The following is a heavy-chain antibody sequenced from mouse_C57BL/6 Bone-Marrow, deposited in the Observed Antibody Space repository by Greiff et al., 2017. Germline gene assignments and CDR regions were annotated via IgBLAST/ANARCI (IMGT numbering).Heavy chain of an antibody. CDR3: ARDGVATGYWFAY. CDR2: IDPEDGET. D-gene: IGHD2-3*01. V-gene: IGHV14-2*01. Sequence: VQLQQSGAELVKPGASVKLSCTASGYNITDYYMHWVKQRTEQGLAWIGRIDPEDGETKYNPKFQGKATLTVDPASNTAYLQLSSLTSEDTAVYYCARDGVATGYWFAYWGKGTLVTVSA. J-gene: IGHJ3*01. CDR1: GYNITDYY.